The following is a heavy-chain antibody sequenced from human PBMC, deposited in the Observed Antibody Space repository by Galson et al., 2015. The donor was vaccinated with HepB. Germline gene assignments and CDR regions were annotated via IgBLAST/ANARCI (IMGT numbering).Heavy chain of an antibody. V-gene: IGHV3-53*01. CDR2: IYRGGST. CDR1: GVTVSSNY. J-gene: IGHJ4*02. Sequence: SLRLSCAASGVTVSSNYMTWVRPAPGQGLEWVSVIYRGGSTYYADSVKGRFTISRDNSKNTLNLQMNSLRAEDTAVYYCARVRSSGWYGIDYWGQGTLVTVSS. CDR3: ARVRSSGWYGIDY. D-gene: IGHD6-19*01.